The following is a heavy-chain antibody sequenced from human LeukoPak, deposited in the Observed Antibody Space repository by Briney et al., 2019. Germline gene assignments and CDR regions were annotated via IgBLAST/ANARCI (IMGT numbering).Heavy chain of an antibody. Sequence: SETLSLTCTVSGGSISSSSYYWGWIRQPPGKGLEWIGSIYYSGSTYYNPSLKSRVTISVDTSKNQFSLKLSSVTAAGTAVYYCARHGDGPRIYSVAFDIWGQGTMVTVSS. J-gene: IGHJ3*02. CDR2: IYYSGST. CDR1: GGSISSSSYY. D-gene: IGHD5-12*01. V-gene: IGHV4-39*01. CDR3: ARHGDGPRIYSVAFDI.